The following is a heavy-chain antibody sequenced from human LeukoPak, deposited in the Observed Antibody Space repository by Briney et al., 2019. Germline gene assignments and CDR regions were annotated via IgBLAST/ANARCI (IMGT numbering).Heavy chain of an antibody. D-gene: IGHD4-11*01. CDR1: GFTFYNYA. CDR3: AKRSTQTTPSNYIYFYMDV. J-gene: IGHJ6*03. V-gene: IGHV3-23*01. CDR2: LSANLDTT. Sequence: GGSLRLYCAASGFTFYNYAMTLGGRAAGPLLERVSALSANLDTTYYADSVRGRSTISRDNFKNTLYLEMNSLRAEDTAVYYCAKRSTQTTPSNYIYFYMDVWGKGTTVTVS.